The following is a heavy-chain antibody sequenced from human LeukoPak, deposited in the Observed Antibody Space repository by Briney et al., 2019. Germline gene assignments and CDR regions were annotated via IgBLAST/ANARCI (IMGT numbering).Heavy chain of an antibody. V-gene: IGHV1-46*01. CDR2: INPSGGST. Sequence: ASVKVSCKASGYTFTSYYMHWVRQAPGQGLEWMGIINPSGGSTSYAQKFQGRVTMTRDTSTSTVYMELSSLRSEDTAVYYCAREVYPHRYYDSSGYYRRSFDYWGQGTLVTVSS. D-gene: IGHD3-22*01. CDR1: GYTFTSYY. CDR3: AREVYPHRYYDSSGYYRRSFDY. J-gene: IGHJ4*02.